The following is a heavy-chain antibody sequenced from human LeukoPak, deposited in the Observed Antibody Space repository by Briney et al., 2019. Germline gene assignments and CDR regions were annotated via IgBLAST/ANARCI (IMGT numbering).Heavy chain of an antibody. CDR2: ISTDGSSR. V-gene: IGHV3-74*01. Sequence: QPGGSLRLSCAASGFTFSSYWMHWLRQEPRKGLVWVSRISTDGSSRSYADSVKGRFTISRDNGKNTLYLQMNSLRAGDTAVYYCVRGSRRVQLLRSYDFDIWGQGTVVTVSS. CDR1: GFTFSSYW. D-gene: IGHD3-9*01. J-gene: IGHJ3*02. CDR3: VRGSRRVQLLRSYDFDI.